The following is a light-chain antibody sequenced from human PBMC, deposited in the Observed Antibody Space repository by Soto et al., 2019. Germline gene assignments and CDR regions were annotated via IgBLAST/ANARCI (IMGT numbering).Light chain of an antibody. CDR2: DVI. CDR1: SSDVGVYNY. V-gene: IGLV2-11*01. Sequence: QSALTQPRSVSGSPGQSVTISCTGTSSDVGVYNYVSWYQQHPGKAPQLVIYDVIKRPPGVPDRFSGSKSGNTASLTISGLQAEDEADYYCCSYAGSSLWVFGGGTKVTVL. CDR3: CSYAGSSLWV. J-gene: IGLJ3*02.